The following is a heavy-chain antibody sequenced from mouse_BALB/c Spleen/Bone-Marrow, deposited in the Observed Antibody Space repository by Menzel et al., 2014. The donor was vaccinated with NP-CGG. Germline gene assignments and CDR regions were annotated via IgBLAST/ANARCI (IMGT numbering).Heavy chain of an antibody. J-gene: IGHJ3*01. CDR3: TRNSNWLFNY. D-gene: IGHD4-1*01. CDR1: GYAFXNYL. CDR2: INPGSGGT. V-gene: IGHV1-54*01. Sequence: QVQLQQSGAELVRPGTSVKVSCKASGYAFXNYLIEWIKQRPGQGLEWIGVINPGSGGTNYNERFKGKATLTADKSSSTASKQLSSLTSDVSAVYFCTRNSNWLFNYWGPGTLVTVSA.